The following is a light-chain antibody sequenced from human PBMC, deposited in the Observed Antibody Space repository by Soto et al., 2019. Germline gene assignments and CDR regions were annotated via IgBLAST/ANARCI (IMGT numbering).Light chain of an antibody. CDR3: QQYASSPIT. CDR2: VAS. CDR1: QSVSSNF. V-gene: IGKV3-20*01. Sequence: EIVLTQSPGTLSLSPGERATLSCRASQSVSSNFLAWYQQKSGQAPRLLIYVASSRATGIPGRFSGSGSGTDFTLTISRLEPEDFAVYYCQQYASSPITFGQGTRLESK. J-gene: IGKJ5*01.